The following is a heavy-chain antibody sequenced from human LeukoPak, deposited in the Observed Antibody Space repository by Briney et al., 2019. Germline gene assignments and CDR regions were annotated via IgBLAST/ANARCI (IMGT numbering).Heavy chain of an antibody. CDR3: ARLNAYNYGFDY. V-gene: IGHV5-51*01. D-gene: IGHD5-24*01. CDR2: IYPGDSGT. CDR1: YW. Sequence: YWSWIRQPPGKGLEWIGYIYPGDSGTTYSPSFQGLVTISADKSISTAYLQWSSLKASDTAMYYCARLNAYNYGFDYWGQGTLVTVSS. J-gene: IGHJ4*02.